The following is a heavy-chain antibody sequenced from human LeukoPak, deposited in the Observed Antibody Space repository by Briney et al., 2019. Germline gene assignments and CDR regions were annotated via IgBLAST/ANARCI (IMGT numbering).Heavy chain of an antibody. J-gene: IGHJ4*02. D-gene: IGHD1-26*01. Sequence: GGSLRLSCAASGFTFSSYSMNWVRQAPGKGLEWVSSISSSSNYIYYADSVKGRFTISRDNAKNSQYLQMNSLRAEDTAVYYCARDPGGRDFDYWGQGTLVTVSS. CDR1: GFTFSSYS. CDR3: ARDPGGRDFDY. CDR2: ISSSSNYI. V-gene: IGHV3-21*01.